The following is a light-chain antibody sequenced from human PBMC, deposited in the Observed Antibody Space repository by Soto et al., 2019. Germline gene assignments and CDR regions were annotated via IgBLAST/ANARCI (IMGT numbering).Light chain of an antibody. CDR3: QQYNTWWT. J-gene: IGKJ1*01. CDR2: AAS. V-gene: IGKV3-15*01. CDR1: QSVNRN. Sequence: EIVMTQSPATLSVSPGERATLSCRASQSVNRNLAWYQQKPGQAPRLLIYAASTRATGIPARFSGSGAETEFTRTCSTVQSEDFARYYCQQYNTWWTVGQGTKVEI.